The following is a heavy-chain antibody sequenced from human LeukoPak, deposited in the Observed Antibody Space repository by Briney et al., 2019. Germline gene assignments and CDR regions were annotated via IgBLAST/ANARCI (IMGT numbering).Heavy chain of an antibody. J-gene: IGHJ4*02. D-gene: IGHD6-19*01. V-gene: IGHV3-21*01. CDR1: GFTFSSYS. Sequence: GGSLRLSCAASGFTFSSYSMNWVRQAPGKGLEWVSSISSSSSYIYYADSVKGRFTISRDNAKNSLYLQMNSLRAEDTAVYYCARAGEWLVPVYLDYLGQGTLVTVSS. CDR3: ARAGEWLVPVYLDY. CDR2: ISSSSSYI.